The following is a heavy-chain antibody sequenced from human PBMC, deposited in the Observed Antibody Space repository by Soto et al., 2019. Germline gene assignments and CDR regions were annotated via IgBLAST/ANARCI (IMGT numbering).Heavy chain of an antibody. V-gene: IGHV3-30*18. Sequence: QPGGSLRLSCVASGFTFSTSDMHWVRQAPGQGLEWVAVVSYDERNIYYADSVKGRFSVSRDNSKNTLFLHMNSLRAEDTAVYFCAKLVDKSLEDYWGQGALVTVSS. J-gene: IGHJ4*02. CDR1: GFTFSTSD. CDR2: VSYDERNI. D-gene: IGHD3-3*01. CDR3: AKLVDKSLEDY.